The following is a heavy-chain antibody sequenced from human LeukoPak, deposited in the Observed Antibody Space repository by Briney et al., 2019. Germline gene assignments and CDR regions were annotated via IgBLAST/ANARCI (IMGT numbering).Heavy chain of an antibody. CDR1: GFTFSSYG. CDR2: ISGSGGST. CDR3: AKSPAAAATGY. D-gene: IGHD6-13*01. Sequence: GGSLRLSCAASGFTFSSYGMHWVRQAPGKGLEWVSAISGSGGSTYYADSVKGRFTISRDNSKNTLYLQMNSLRAEDTAVYYCAKSPAAAATGYWGQGTLVTVSS. V-gene: IGHV3-23*01. J-gene: IGHJ4*02.